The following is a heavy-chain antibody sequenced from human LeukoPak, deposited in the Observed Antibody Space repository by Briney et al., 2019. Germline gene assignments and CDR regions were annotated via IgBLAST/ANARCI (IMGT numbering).Heavy chain of an antibody. CDR1: GGSISSYY. V-gene: IGHV4-4*07. J-gene: IGHJ2*01. D-gene: IGHD3-9*01. CDR2: IYTSGST. CDR3: ARDHNYDILTGYLPGWYFDL. Sequence: SETLSLTCTVSGGSISSYYWSWIRQPAGKGLEWIGRIYTSGSTNYNPSLKSRVTMSVDTSKNQFSLKLSSVTAADTAVYYCARDHNYDILTGYLPGWYFDLWGRGTLVTVSS.